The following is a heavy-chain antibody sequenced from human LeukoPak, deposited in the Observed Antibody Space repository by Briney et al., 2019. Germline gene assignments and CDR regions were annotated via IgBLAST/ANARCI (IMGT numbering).Heavy chain of an antibody. Sequence: SETLSLTCTVSGGSISSYYWSWIRQPAGKGLEWIGRIYTSGSTNYNPSLKSRVTMSVDTSKNQFSLKLSSVTAADTAVYYCARPNRRDGYNYDAFDIWGQGTMVTVSS. CDR2: IYTSGST. J-gene: IGHJ3*02. V-gene: IGHV4-4*07. CDR1: GGSISSYY. CDR3: ARPNRRDGYNYDAFDI. D-gene: IGHD5-24*01.